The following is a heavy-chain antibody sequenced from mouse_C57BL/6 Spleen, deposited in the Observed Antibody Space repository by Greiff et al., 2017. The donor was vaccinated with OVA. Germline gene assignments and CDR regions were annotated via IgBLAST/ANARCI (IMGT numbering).Heavy chain of an antibody. V-gene: IGHV1-55*01. CDR3: ARVYGEGVWFAY. CDR1: GYTFTSYW. Sequence: QVQLQQPGAELVKPGASVKMSCKASGYTFTSYWITWVKQRPGQGLEWIGDIYPGSGSTNYNEKFKSKATLTVDTSSSTAYMQLSSLTSEDSAVDYGARVYGEGVWFAYWGQGTLVTVSA. D-gene: IGHD2-10*02. CDR2: IYPGSGST. J-gene: IGHJ3*01.